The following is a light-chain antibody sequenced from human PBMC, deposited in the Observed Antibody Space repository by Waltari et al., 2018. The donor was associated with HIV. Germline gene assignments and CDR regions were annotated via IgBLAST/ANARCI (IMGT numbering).Light chain of an antibody. V-gene: IGLV1-40*01. CDR3: QSYDSSLSGWGV. Sequence: SCTGSSSNIGAGYDVHWYQQLPGTAPKLLIYGNSNRPSGVPDRFSGSKSGTSASLAITGLQAEDEADYYCQSYDSSLSGWGVFGGGTKLTVL. CDR1: SSNIGAGYD. J-gene: IGLJ2*01. CDR2: GNS.